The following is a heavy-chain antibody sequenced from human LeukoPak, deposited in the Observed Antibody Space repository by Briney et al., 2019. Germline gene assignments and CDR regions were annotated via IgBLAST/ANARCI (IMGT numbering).Heavy chain of an antibody. CDR3: ARGDGFVVVTAIGSDAFDI. Sequence: GGSLRLSCAASGFTFDDYGMSWVRQAPGKGLEWISGVNWNGGSTGYADSVKGRFTISRDNSKNTLYLQMNSLRAEDTAVYYCARGDGFVVVTAIGSDAFDIWGQGTMVTVSS. V-gene: IGHV3-20*04. J-gene: IGHJ3*02. CDR2: VNWNGGST. D-gene: IGHD2-21*02. CDR1: GFTFDDYG.